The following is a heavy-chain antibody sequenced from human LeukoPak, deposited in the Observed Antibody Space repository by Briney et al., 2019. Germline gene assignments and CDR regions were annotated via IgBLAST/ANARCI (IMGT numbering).Heavy chain of an antibody. CDR3: AREALGSSWFDY. J-gene: IGHJ4*02. Sequence: SVKVSCKASGGTFSSYAISWVRQAPGQGLEWMGGIIPIFGTANYAQKFQGRVTITADESTSTAYMELSSLRSEDTAVYYCAREALGSSWFDYWGQGTLVTVSS. CDR1: GGTFSSYA. V-gene: IGHV1-69*13. D-gene: IGHD6-13*01. CDR2: IIPIFGTA.